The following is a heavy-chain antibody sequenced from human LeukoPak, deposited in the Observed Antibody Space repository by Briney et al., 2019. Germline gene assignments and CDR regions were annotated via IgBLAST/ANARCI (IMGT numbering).Heavy chain of an antibody. CDR1: GYTFTKLS. CDR2: FDPEDGDP. Sequence: ASVKVSCKVSGYTFTKLSMHWVRQAPGKGLEWMGGFDPEDGDPIYAQKFQGRVTMTEDTSTDTAYMELSSLRSDDTAVYYCARGDMAAADDYWGQGTLVTVSS. J-gene: IGHJ4*02. CDR3: ARGDMAAADDY. V-gene: IGHV1-24*01. D-gene: IGHD6-13*01.